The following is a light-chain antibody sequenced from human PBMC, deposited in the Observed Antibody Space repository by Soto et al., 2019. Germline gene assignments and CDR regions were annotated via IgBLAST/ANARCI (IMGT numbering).Light chain of an antibody. V-gene: IGKV1-5*02. Sequence: DIQMTQSPSSLSASVGDRVTIICRASQSVSTRLAWYQQKPRKAPKVLIYDASSWAGGVSSRLNGSGSGTEFTLTIISLHHDDFATYYCQQYSVYWPFGQGTKVEIK. CDR1: QSVSTR. CDR2: DAS. J-gene: IGKJ1*01. CDR3: QQYSVYWP.